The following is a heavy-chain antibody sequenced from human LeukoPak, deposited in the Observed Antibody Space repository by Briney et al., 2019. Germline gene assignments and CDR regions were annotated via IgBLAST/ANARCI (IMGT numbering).Heavy chain of an antibody. Sequence: GGSLRLSCAASGFTFSSYAVSWVRQAPGKGLEWVSAISGSGGSTYYADSVKGRFTISRDNSKNTLYLQMNSLRAEDTAVYYCATSMGFNWFDPWGQGTLVTVSS. CDR1: GFTFSSYA. V-gene: IGHV3-23*01. CDR3: ATSMGFNWFDP. CDR2: ISGSGGST. J-gene: IGHJ5*02.